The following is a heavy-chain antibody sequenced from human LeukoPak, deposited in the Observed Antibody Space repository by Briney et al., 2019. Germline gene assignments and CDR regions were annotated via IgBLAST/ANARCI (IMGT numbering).Heavy chain of an antibody. D-gene: IGHD6-13*01. J-gene: IGHJ4*02. V-gene: IGHV1-46*01. CDR2: INPSGGST. CDR1: GYTFTSYY. Sequence: ASVRVSRKASGYTFTSYYMHWVRQAPGQGLEWMGIINPSGGSTSYAQKFQGRVTMTRDMSTSTVYMELSSLRSDDTAVYYCARAAAAGSNYWGQGTLVTVSS. CDR3: ARAAAAGSNY.